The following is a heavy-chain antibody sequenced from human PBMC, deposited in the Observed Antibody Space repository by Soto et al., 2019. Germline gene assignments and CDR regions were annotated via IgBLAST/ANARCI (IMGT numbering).Heavy chain of an antibody. CDR1: GFTFDDYA. D-gene: IGHD6-6*01. CDR3: AKRGIRQLHLRYYYYGMDV. V-gene: IGHV3-9*01. Sequence: PGGSLRLSCAASGFTFDDYAMHWVRQAPGKGLEWVSGISWNSGSIGYADSVKGRFTISRDNAKNSLYLQMNSLRAEDTALYYCAKRGIRQLHLRYYYYGMDVWGQGTTVTVSS. J-gene: IGHJ6*02. CDR2: ISWNSGSI.